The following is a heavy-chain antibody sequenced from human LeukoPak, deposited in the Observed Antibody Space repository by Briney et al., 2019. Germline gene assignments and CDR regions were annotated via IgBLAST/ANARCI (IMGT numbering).Heavy chain of an antibody. D-gene: IGHD5-12*01. Sequence: ASVKGSCKASGYTLTGYYMHWVRLAPGHGLEWMGWINPSSGDTNYAQKFQGRVTMTRDTSISTAYMELSRLRSDDTAVYYCAKNPYEYYFDYWGQGTLVTVSS. CDR3: AKNPYEYYFDY. V-gene: IGHV1-2*02. CDR1: GYTLTGYY. CDR2: INPSSGDT. J-gene: IGHJ4*02.